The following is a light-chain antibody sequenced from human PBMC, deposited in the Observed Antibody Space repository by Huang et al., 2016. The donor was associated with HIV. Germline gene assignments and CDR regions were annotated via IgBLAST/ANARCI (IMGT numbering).Light chain of an antibody. CDR3: QQYYSTLPYT. V-gene: IGKV4-1*01. CDR1: QRVLDISNNKNY. J-gene: IGKJ2*01. CDR2: WAS. Sequence: DIVMTQSPDSLAVSLGERATINCKSSQRVLDISNNKNYLAWYQQKPGQPPKLLIYWASSREAGVPDRFSGSGSGTDFTLTISSLQAEDVAIYYCQQYYSTLPYTFGQGTKLEIK.